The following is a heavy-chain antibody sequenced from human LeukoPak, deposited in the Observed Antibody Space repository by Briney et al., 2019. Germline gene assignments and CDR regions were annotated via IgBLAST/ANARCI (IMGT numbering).Heavy chain of an antibody. Sequence: GGSLRLSCAASGFTFSSSWMTWVRQAPGKGLEWVANIKQDGGEKYYVDSVKGRFTISRDNAKNSLNLQMNSLRADDTAVYYCARDLYNSASRWGQGTLVTVSS. CDR2: IKQDGGEK. D-gene: IGHD6-25*01. CDR1: GFTFSSSW. J-gene: IGHJ4*02. CDR3: ARDLYNSASR. V-gene: IGHV3-7*03.